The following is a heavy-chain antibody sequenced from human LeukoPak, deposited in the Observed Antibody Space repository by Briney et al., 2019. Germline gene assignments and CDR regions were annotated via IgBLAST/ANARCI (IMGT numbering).Heavy chain of an antibody. J-gene: IGHJ4*02. Sequence: SGTLSLTCAVSGGSISSSNWWSWVRQPPGKGLEWNGEIYHSGSTNYNPSLKSRVTISVDKSKNQFSLKLSSVTAADTAVYYCARERAAAGTRLDYWGQGTLVTVSS. D-gene: IGHD6-13*01. CDR2: IYHSGST. V-gene: IGHV4-4*02. CDR3: ARERAAAGTRLDY. CDR1: GGSISSSNW.